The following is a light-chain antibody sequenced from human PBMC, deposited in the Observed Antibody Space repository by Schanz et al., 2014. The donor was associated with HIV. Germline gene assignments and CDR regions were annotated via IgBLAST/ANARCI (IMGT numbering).Light chain of an antibody. J-gene: IGKJ3*01. CDR2: GAS. CDR3: QHYGTSFT. Sequence: EIVMTQSPATLSVSPGERATLSCRASQSVNSNLAWHQHKPGQAPRLLIYGASSRANGIPARFSGAGSGTDFTLTISRLEPEDFAVYYCQHYGTSFTFGPGTKVDIK. CDR1: QSVNSN. V-gene: IGKV3-20*01.